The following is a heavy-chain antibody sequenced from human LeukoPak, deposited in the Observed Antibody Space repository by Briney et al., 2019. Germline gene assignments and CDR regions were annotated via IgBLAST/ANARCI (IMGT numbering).Heavy chain of an antibody. CDR3: ARGADCSGGSCYPNYYYGMDV. D-gene: IGHD2-15*01. Sequence: PSETLSLTCAVSGYSISSSNWWGWIRQPPGKGLEWIGYIYYSGSTYYNPSLKSRVTMSVDTSKNQFSLKLSSVTAVDTAVYYCARGADCSGGSCYPNYYYGMDVWGQGTTVTVSS. CDR2: IYYSGST. CDR1: GYSISSSNW. V-gene: IGHV4-28*03. J-gene: IGHJ6*02.